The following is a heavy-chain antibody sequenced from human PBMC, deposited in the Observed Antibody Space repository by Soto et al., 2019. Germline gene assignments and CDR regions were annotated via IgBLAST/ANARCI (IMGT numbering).Heavy chain of an antibody. V-gene: IGHV3-23*01. CDR2: IIGGDGDK. CDR1: GFTFRTFT. J-gene: IGHJ5*01. D-gene: IGHD3-9*01. CDR3: SKDRDPDGIWTFDS. Sequence: EVQLLEHGGQLVQPGESLRLSCAASGFTFRTFTMNWVRQAPGKGLEWVSGIIGGDGDKFYSDSVKGRFTISRDNSKDRLFLQMSSLRVDDTAVYYCSKDRDPDGIWTFDSWGQETLVTVSS.